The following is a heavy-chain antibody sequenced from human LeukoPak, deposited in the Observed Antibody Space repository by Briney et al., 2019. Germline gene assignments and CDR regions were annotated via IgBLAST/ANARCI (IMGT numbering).Heavy chain of an antibody. V-gene: IGHV3-66*02. D-gene: IGHD6-19*01. CDR2: MNSGGIT. J-gene: IGHJ1*01. CDR3: ARRHSSGSN. Sequence: GGSLRLSCAASGFTVSTNYTSWVRQAPGKGGEGVSVMNSGGITYYSDSVKGRFTISRDNSKNTLYLQMNRLRPEETAIYYCARRHSSGSNWGQGPLVPVSS. CDR1: GFTVSTNY.